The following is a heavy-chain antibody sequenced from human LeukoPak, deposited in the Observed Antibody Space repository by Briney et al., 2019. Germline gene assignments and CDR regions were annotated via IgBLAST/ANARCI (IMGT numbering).Heavy chain of an antibody. CDR2: ISSSSSYI. D-gene: IGHD1-14*01. J-gene: IGHJ6*03. CDR1: GFTFSSYS. V-gene: IGHV3-21*01. Sequence: PGGSLRLSCAASGFTFSSYSMNWARQAPGKGLEWVSSISSSSSYIYYADSVKGRFTISRDNAKNSLYLQMNSLRAEDTAVYYCARDAGQGGYYYMDVWGKGTTVTVSS. CDR3: ARDAGQGGYYYMDV.